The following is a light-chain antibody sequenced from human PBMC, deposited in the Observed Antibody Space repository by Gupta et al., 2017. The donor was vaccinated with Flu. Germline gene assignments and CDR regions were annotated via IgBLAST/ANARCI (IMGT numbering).Light chain of an antibody. J-gene: IGLJ3*02. CDR1: SSDVGGYNY. CDR2: EVS. CDR3: SSYTSSSTLDWV. Sequence: QSALTQPASVSGSPGQSLTISCTGTSSDVGGYNYVSWYQQHPDKAPKLMIYEVSNRPSGVSNRFSGSKSGNTASLTISGLQAEDEADYYCSSYTSSSTLDWVFRGGTKLTVL. V-gene: IGLV2-14*01.